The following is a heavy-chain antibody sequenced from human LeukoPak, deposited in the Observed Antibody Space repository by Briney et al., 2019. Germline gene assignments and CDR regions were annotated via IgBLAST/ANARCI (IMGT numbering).Heavy chain of an antibody. Sequence: SQTLSLTCTVSGGSISSGSYYWSWIRQPAGKGLEWIGRIYTSGSTNYNPSLKSRVTISVDTSKNQFSLKLSSVTAADTDVYYCAREVGATLNDAFDIWGQGTMVTVSS. J-gene: IGHJ3*02. V-gene: IGHV4-61*02. CDR1: GGSISSGSYY. CDR3: AREVGATLNDAFDI. D-gene: IGHD1-26*01. CDR2: IYTSGST.